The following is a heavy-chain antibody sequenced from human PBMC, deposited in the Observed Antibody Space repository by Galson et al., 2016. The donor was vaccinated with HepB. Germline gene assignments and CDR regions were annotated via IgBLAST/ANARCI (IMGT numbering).Heavy chain of an antibody. D-gene: IGHD6-13*01. CDR2: IFSGGST. Sequence: SLRLSCAASGFSVSSNYMSWVRQAPGKGLQWVSVIFSGGSTYYADSVKGRFTIYRDNSKNTLYLQMNSLGAEDTAIYYCAVRYSSIWYFQHWGRGTLVSVSS. CDR1: GFSVSSNY. CDR3: AVRYSSIWYFQH. J-gene: IGHJ1*01. V-gene: IGHV3-53*01.